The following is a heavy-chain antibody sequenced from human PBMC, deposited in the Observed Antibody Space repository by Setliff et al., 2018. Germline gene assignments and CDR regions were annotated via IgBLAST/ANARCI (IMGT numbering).Heavy chain of an antibody. CDR2: INHSGST. CDR1: GESFSGHY. CDR3: ARGFDVCGGGACYTDGPYYFDY. V-gene: IGHV4-34*01. Sequence: PSETLSLTCAVYGESFSGHYWSWIRQPPGKGLEWIGEINHSGSTNYNPSLKGRVTISVDTSKNQFSLKLSSVAAADTAGYYCARGFDVCGGGACYTDGPYYFDYWGLGTLVTVSS. D-gene: IGHD2-21*02. J-gene: IGHJ4*02.